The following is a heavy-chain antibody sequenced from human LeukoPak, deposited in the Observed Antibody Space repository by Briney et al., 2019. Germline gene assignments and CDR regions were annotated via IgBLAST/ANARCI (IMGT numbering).Heavy chain of an antibody. D-gene: IGHD3-22*01. V-gene: IGHV3-21*01. CDR1: GFTFSSYS. Sequence: GGSLRLSCGASGFTFSSYSMNWVRQAPGKGLEWVSSISSSSSYIYYADSVKGRFTISRDNAKNSLYLQMNSLRAEDTAVYYCARDRDDSSGYYSTGDDAFDIWGQGTMVTVSS. CDR2: ISSSSSYI. CDR3: ARDRDDSSGYYSTGDDAFDI. J-gene: IGHJ3*02.